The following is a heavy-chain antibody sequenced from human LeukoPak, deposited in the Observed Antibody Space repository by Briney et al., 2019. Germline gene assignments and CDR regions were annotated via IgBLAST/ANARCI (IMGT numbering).Heavy chain of an antibody. D-gene: IGHD3-10*01. CDR2: VRNDGTNK. CDR1: GFTFSSYG. Sequence: GGSLRLSCAASGFTFSSYGMHWVRQAPGKGLEWVAFVRNDGTNKHYADSVKGRFTISRDNSKNTLYLQMNSLRAEDTAVYYCAKDLGTLISGSYYYYFDYWGQGTLVTVSS. V-gene: IGHV3-30*02. J-gene: IGHJ4*02. CDR3: AKDLGTLISGSYYYYFDY.